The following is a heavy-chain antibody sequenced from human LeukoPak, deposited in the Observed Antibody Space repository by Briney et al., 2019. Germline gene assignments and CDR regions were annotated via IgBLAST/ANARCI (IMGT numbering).Heavy chain of an antibody. J-gene: IGHJ4*02. D-gene: IGHD5-12*01. CDR2: IKQDGSEK. CDR3: AREDLLIVATMFDY. V-gene: IGHV3-7*01. Sequence: GGSLRLSCAASGFTFSSYSMNWVRQAPGKGLEWVANIKQDGSEKYYVDSVKGRFTISRDNAKNSLYLQMNSLRAEDTAVYYCAREDLLIVATMFDYWGQGTLVTVSS. CDR1: GFTFSSYS.